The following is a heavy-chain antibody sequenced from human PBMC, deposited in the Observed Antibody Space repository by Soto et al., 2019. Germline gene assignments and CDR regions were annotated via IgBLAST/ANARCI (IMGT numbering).Heavy chain of an antibody. CDR1: GYTLTELS. V-gene: IGHV1-24*01. J-gene: IGHJ4*02. CDR2: FDPEDGET. D-gene: IGHD3-3*01. Sequence: APVKVSCKVSGYTLTELSMHWVRQAPGKGLEWMGGFDPEDGETIYAQKFQGRVTMTEDTSTDTAYMELSSLRSEDTAVYYCATGVLRFLERAAVYWGQGTLVTVS. CDR3: ATGVLRFLERAAVY.